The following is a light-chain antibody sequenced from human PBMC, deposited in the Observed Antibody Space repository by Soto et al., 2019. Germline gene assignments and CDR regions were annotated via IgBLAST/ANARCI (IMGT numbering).Light chain of an antibody. J-gene: IGLJ2*01. CDR3: NSYAGTNDFVV. CDR2: EVT. V-gene: IGLV2-8*01. CDR1: SSDIGDYNY. Sequence: QSALTQPPSASGSPGQSVTFSCTGTSSDIGDYNYVSWYQQHPGKAPKLMIYEVTKRPSGVPDRFSGSKSGNTASLTVSGLQADDEADYYCNSYAGTNDFVVFGGGTKVTVL.